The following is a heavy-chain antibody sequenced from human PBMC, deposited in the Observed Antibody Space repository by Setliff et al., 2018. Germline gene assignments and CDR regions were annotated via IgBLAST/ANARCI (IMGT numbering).Heavy chain of an antibody. CDR3: VRESYDSSGYSGGDYYYYYMDV. D-gene: IGHD3-22*01. CDR1: GGPISSAGYY. V-gene: IGHV4-31*03. CDR2: IYYSGTT. Sequence: PSETLSLTCTVSGGPISSAGYYWTWIRQQPGKGLEWIGYIYYSGTTYYNPSLKSRVTILIDTSKNQFSLELSSVTAADTAVYYCVRESYDSSGYSGGDYYYYYMDVWGKGTTVTAP. J-gene: IGHJ6*03.